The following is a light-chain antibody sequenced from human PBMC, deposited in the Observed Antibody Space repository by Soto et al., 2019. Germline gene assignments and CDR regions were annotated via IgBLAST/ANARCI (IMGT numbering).Light chain of an antibody. CDR2: AAS. V-gene: IGKV1-39*01. CDR1: QSIGRY. Sequence: DIQVTQSPSSLSASVGDRVTITCRTSQSIGRYLHWYQQKPGKAPKLLIFAASSFQSGVPSRFSGSGSGTDFTLTISSLQPEDFATYYCQQRDSSPYTFGQGTKLEI. CDR3: QQRDSSPYT. J-gene: IGKJ2*01.